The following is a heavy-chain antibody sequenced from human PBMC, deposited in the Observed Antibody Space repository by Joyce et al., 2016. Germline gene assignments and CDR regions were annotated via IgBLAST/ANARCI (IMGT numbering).Heavy chain of an antibody. D-gene: IGHD3-22*01. CDR2: ISGAGGRI. CDR3: AKEVEYYDNSGKFDY. V-gene: IGHV3-23*01. Sequence: EVQLLESGGGLIQPGGSLRLSCAAFGFTFSNYAMTWVRQAPGKGLEWVSSISGAGGRIYYADSVEGRFTVSRDNSKNTLYLQMNSLRAEDTAVYYCAKEVEYYDNSGKFDYWGQGTLVTVSS. CDR1: GFTFSNYA. J-gene: IGHJ4*02.